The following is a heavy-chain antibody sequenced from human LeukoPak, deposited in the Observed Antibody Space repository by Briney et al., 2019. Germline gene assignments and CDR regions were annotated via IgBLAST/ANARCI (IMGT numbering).Heavy chain of an antibody. CDR1: GGSFSGYY. D-gene: IGHD5-12*01. V-gene: IGHV4-34*01. CDR3: ARGLLRLIDY. CDR2: INHSGST. Sequence: SETLSLTCAVYGGSFSGYYWSWIRQPPGKGLEWIGEINHSGSTNYNPSLKSRVTISVDTSKNQFSLKLSSVTAADTAVYYCARGLLRLIDYWGQGTLVIVSS. J-gene: IGHJ4*02.